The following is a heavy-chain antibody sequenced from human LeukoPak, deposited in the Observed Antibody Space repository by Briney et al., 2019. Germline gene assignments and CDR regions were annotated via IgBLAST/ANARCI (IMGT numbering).Heavy chain of an antibody. V-gene: IGHV4-39*07. D-gene: IGHD3-22*01. J-gene: IGHJ4*02. CDR1: GGSISSSSYY. CDR2: IYYSGST. Sequence: SETLSLTCTVSGGSISSSSYYWGWIRQPPGKGLEWIGSIYYSGSTYYNPSLKSRVTISVDTSKNQFSLKLSSVTAADTAVYYCARVNYYDSSLDYWGQGTLVTVSS. CDR3: ARVNYYDSSLDY.